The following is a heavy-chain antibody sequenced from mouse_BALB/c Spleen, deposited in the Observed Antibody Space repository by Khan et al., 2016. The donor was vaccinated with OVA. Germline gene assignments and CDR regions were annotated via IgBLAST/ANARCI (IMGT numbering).Heavy chain of an antibody. J-gene: IGHJ2*01. V-gene: IGHV3-2*02. Sequence: EVQLQESGPGLVKPSQSLSLTCTVTGYSITSGYGWNWIRQFPGNKLEWMGYISYSGSTNYNPSLKRRIFITRDTTKNQFFLQLNSVTTEDTATYDCARTARIKYWGQGTTLTVSS. CDR2: ISYSGST. CDR1: GYSITSGYG. D-gene: IGHD1-2*01. CDR3: ARTARIKY.